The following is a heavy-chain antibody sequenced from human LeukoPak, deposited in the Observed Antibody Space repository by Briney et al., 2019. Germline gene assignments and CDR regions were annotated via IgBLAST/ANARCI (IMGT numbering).Heavy chain of an antibody. CDR1: GFTFSRYS. Sequence: PGGSLRLSCAASGFTFSRYSMHWVRQAPGKGLVWVSHVNSDGSGTDYADSVKGRFTISGDNAKNTLYLQMNSLRAEDTAVYYCVCLGLGGLSLDWGQGTLVTVSS. CDR3: VCLGLGGLSLD. V-gene: IGHV3-74*01. CDR2: VNSDGSGT. D-gene: IGHD3-16*01. J-gene: IGHJ4*02.